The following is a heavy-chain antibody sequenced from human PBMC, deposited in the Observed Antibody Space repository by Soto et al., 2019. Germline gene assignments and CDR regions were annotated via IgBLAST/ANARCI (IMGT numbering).Heavy chain of an antibody. V-gene: IGHV4-31*03. Sequence: SETLSLTCIVSGGSISSGGYYWTWIRQHPGKGLEWIGYISYSGTTYYNPSLQSRVTTSADTSKNQFSLQLSSVTAADTAMYFCARAYYYESSGYLLDYWGQGTLVTVSS. CDR2: ISYSGTT. D-gene: IGHD3-22*01. CDR1: GGSISSGGYY. CDR3: ARAYYYESSGYLLDY. J-gene: IGHJ4*02.